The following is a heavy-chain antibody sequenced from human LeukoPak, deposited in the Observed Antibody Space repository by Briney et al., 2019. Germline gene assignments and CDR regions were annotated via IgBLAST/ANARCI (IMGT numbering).Heavy chain of an antibody. CDR3: ARDSGWFRFDY. J-gene: IGHJ4*02. CDR2: IKEDGSQK. V-gene: IGHV3-7*03. D-gene: IGHD6-13*01. Sequence: GGSLRLSCAVSGFTFSSFWMTWARQAPGEGLEWVANIKEDGSQKYYVDSVKGRFTTSRDNAKNSLFLQTNSLRADDTAVYYCARDSGWFRFDYWGQGTLVTVSS. CDR1: GFTFSSFW.